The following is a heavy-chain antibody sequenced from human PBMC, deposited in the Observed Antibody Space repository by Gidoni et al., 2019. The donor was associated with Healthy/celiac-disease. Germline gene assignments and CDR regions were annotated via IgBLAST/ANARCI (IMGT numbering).Heavy chain of an antibody. D-gene: IGHD3-22*01. CDR2: IIPIFGTA. Sequence: QVQLVQSGAEVKKPGSSVKVSCKASGGTFSSYAISWVRQAPGQGLEWMGGIIPIFGTANYAQKFQGRVTITADESTSTAYMELSSLRSEDTAVYYCARSITMIVVVTPHYYYMDVWGKGTTVTVSS. CDR1: GGTFSSYA. CDR3: ARSITMIVVVTPHYYYMDV. J-gene: IGHJ6*03. V-gene: IGHV1-69*01.